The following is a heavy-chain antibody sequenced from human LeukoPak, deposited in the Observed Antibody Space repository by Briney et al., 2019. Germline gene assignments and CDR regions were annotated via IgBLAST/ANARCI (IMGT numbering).Heavy chain of an antibody. CDR3: ARDGGYGGNDRTDY. CDR1: GYTFTSYY. D-gene: IGHD4-23*01. J-gene: IGHJ4*02. CDR2: INPTGGST. Sequence: ASVKVSCKASGYTFTSYYMHWVRQAPGQGLEWMGLINPTGGSTGYAQKFQGRVTITADKSTSTAYMELSSLRSEDTAVYYCARDGGYGGNDRTDYWGQGTLVTVSS. V-gene: IGHV1-46*01.